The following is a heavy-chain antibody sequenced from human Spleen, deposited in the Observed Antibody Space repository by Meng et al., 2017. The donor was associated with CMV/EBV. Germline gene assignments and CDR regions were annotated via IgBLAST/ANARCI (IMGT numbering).Heavy chain of an antibody. J-gene: IGHJ4*02. CDR1: GFTFNNYA. V-gene: IGHV3-30*04. CDR3: ARAPREPVAIGGIDY. CDR2: VSSGGSNK. Sequence: GGSLRLSCAASGFTFNNYAMHWVRQAPGKGLEWVAVVSSGGSNKYYADSVRGRYTISRDNYKNTVYLQLNSLRAEDTALYYCARAPREPVAIGGIDYWGQGTLVTVSS. D-gene: IGHD2-2*02.